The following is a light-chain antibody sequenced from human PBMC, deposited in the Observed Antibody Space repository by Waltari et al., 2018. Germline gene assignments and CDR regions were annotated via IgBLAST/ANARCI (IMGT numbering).Light chain of an antibody. CDR1: SSNIGSNY. CDR3: AAWDDSLSGPL. Sequence: QSVLTQPPSASGTPGQRVTISCSGSSSNIGSNYVYWYQQLPGTAPKLPIYRNNQRPSGVPDRVSGAKSGTSASLAISGLRAEDEADYYCAAWDDSLSGPLFGGGTKLTVL. J-gene: IGLJ2*01. V-gene: IGLV1-47*01. CDR2: RNN.